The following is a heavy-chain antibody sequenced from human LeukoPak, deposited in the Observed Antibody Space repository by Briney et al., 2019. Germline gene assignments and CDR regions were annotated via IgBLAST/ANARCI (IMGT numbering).Heavy chain of an antibody. J-gene: IGHJ4*02. CDR3: ARADCTSSSCYNNFDY. D-gene: IGHD2-2*02. V-gene: IGHV1-18*01. Sequence: ASVKVSCKASGYTFTIYGISWVRQAPGQGLEWMGWISGHNGNTDCAHKLQGRVTMTTDTSTSTAYMELRSLRSDDTAVYYCARADCTSSSCYNNFDYWGQGTLVTVSS. CDR1: GYTFTIYG. CDR2: ISGHNGNT.